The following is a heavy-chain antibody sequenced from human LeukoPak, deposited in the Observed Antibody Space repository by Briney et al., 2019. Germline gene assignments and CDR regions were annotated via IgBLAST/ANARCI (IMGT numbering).Heavy chain of an antibody. CDR2: IIPIFGTA. D-gene: IGHD6-13*01. Sequence: ASVKVSCKASGGTFSSYAISWVRQAPGQGLEWMGGIIPIFGTANYAQKFQGRVTITADESTSTAYMELSSLRSEDTAVYYCASGALIAAADHAEYFQHWGQGTLVTVSS. V-gene: IGHV1-69*13. J-gene: IGHJ1*01. CDR1: GGTFSSYA. CDR3: ASGALIAAADHAEYFQH.